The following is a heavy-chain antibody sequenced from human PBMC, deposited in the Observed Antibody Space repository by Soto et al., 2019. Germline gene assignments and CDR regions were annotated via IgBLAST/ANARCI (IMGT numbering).Heavy chain of an antibody. V-gene: IGHV3-23*01. CDR3: AKAVDILTGYAFDP. CDR1: GFTFNNFL. J-gene: IGHJ5*02. D-gene: IGHD3-9*01. CDR2: ISGRGGTI. Sequence: EEQLLESGGGLVQPGGSLRLSCVASGFTFNNFLMSWVRQAPGKGLEWVSGISGRGGTISYADSVKGRFTISRDNSKNTLYLQMSSLRAEDTAIYYCAKAVDILTGYAFDPWGQGTLVTVSS.